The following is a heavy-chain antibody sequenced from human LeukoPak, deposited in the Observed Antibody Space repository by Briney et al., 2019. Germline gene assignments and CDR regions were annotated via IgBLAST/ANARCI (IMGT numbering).Heavy chain of an antibody. Sequence: GESLKISCKGSGYSFTSYWIGWVRQMPGKGLEWMGIIYPGDSDTRYSPSFQGQVTISADKSISTAYLQWSSLKASDTAMYYCARHAEMATRDSYYYYYYMDVWGNGTTVTVSS. CDR1: GYSFTSYW. D-gene: IGHD5-24*01. V-gene: IGHV5-51*01. J-gene: IGHJ6*03. CDR3: ARHAEMATRDSYYYYYYMDV. CDR2: IYPGDSDT.